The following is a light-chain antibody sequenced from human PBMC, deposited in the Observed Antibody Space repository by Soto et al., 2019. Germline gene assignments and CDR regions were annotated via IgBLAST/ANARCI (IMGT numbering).Light chain of an antibody. CDR2: DAS. V-gene: IGKV1-5*01. Sequence: DIQMTQSPSTLSASVGDRVTITCRASQTISNWLAWYQQEPGKAPKLLIYDASSLRSGVPSRFSGSGFATDFTLTISSLQPDDFATYYCQQYNIYPYTFGQGTKLEIK. CDR3: QQYNIYPYT. CDR1: QTISNW. J-gene: IGKJ2*01.